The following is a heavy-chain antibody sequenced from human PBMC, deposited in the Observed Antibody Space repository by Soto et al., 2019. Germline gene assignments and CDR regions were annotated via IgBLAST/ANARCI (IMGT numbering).Heavy chain of an antibody. CDR1: GFTFSSYS. J-gene: IGHJ4*02. Sequence: GGSLRLSCAASGFTFSSYSMNWVRQAPGKGLEWVSYISSSSSTIYYADSVKGRFTISRDNAKNTLYLQMNSLRAEDTAVYYCARDSGPLRGSGSYLYYWGQGTLVTVSS. D-gene: IGHD3-10*01. CDR3: ARDSGPLRGSGSYLYY. V-gene: IGHV3-48*01. CDR2: ISSSSSTI.